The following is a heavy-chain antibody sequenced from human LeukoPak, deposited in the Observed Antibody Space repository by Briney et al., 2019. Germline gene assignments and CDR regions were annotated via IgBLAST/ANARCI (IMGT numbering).Heavy chain of an antibody. CDR3: ARGPAYYYGRGFDY. Sequence: PSETLSLTCAVYGGSFSGYYWSWIRQPPGKGLEWIGEINHSGSTNYNPSLKSRVTISVDTSKNQFSLKLSSVTAADTAVYYCARGPAYYYGRGFDYWGQGTLVTVSS. CDR1: GGSFSGYY. J-gene: IGHJ4*02. D-gene: IGHD3-10*02. CDR2: INHSGST. V-gene: IGHV4-34*01.